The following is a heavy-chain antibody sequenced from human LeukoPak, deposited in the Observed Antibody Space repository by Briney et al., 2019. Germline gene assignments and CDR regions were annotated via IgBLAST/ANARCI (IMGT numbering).Heavy chain of an antibody. CDR2: ISGSGGST. V-gene: IGHV3-23*01. Sequence: GGSLRLSCAASGFTFSSYAMSWVRQAPGKGLKWVSAISGSGGSTYYADSVKGRFTISRDNSKNTLYLQMNSLRAEDTAVYYCAKDRTILWFGELSVPFDYWGQGTLVTVSS. J-gene: IGHJ4*02. CDR3: AKDRTILWFGELSVPFDY. CDR1: GFTFSSYA. D-gene: IGHD3-10*01.